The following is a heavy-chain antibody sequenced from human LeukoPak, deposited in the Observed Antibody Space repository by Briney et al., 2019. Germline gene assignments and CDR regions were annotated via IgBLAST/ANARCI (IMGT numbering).Heavy chain of an antibody. CDR2: IIPILGIA. CDR3: AEGGVVVAATPVQDNWFDP. J-gene: IGHJ5*02. D-gene: IGHD2-15*01. CDR1: GGTFSSYA. V-gene: IGHV1-69*04. Sequence: GASVKVSCKASGGTFSSYAISWVRQAPGQGLEWMGRIIPILGIANYAQKFQGRVTITADKSTSTAYMELSSLRSEDTAVYYCAEGGVVVAATPVQDNWFDPWGQGTLVTVSS.